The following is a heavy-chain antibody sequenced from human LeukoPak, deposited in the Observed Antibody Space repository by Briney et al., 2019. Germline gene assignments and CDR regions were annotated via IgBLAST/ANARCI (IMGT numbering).Heavy chain of an antibody. CDR1: GYTFTSYD. D-gene: IGHD5-18*01. CDR3: ARVDTAMAPYY. J-gene: IGHJ4*02. CDR2: MSPNSGDT. Sequence: ASVKVSCKASGYTFTSYDFNWVRQATGQRPEWMGWMSPNSGDTGYAQKFQGRVTMTTDTSTSTAYMELRSLRSDDTAVYYCARVDTAMAPYYWGQGTLVTVSS. V-gene: IGHV1-8*01.